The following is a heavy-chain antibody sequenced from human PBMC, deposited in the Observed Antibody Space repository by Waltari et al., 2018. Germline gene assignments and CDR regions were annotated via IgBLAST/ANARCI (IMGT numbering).Heavy chain of an antibody. CDR3: AKDFYSSGWYTHTTLVDY. CDR1: GFTCISYD. Sequence: EVQLVESGGGLVQPGGSLRLSWAAFGFTCISYDISWFPPAPGTGLEWVSAISGRGGSTYYAGSVKGRFTISRDNSKNTLYLQMNSLRAEDTAVYYCAKDFYSSGWYTHTTLVDYWGQGTLVTVSS. V-gene: IGHV3-23*04. J-gene: IGHJ4*02. D-gene: IGHD6-19*01. CDR2: ISGRGGST.